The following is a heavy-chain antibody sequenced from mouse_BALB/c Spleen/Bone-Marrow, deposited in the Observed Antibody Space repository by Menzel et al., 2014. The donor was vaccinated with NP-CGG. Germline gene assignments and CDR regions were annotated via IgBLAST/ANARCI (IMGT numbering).Heavy chain of an antibody. Sequence: QVQLQQSGAELARPGASVKMSCRASGYTLTTYTMHWVKQRPGQGLEWIGYINPSSGYTYYNQKFKDKATLTADKSSSAAYLQLNSLTSEDSAVYYGARVYGNYDAMGYWGQGTSVTVSS. CDR2: INPSSGYT. D-gene: IGHD2-1*01. CDR1: GYTLTTYT. CDR3: ARVYGNYDAMGY. J-gene: IGHJ4*01. V-gene: IGHV1-4*01.